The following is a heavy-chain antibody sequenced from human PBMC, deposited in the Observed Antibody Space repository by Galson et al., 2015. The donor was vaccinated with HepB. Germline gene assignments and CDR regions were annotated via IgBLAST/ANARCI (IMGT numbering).Heavy chain of an antibody. CDR2: ISGSGGST. CDR1: GFTFSRYA. J-gene: IGHJ5*02. V-gene: IGHV3-23*01. D-gene: IGHD6-13*01. Sequence: SLRLSCAASGFTFSRYAMSWVRQAPGKGLEWVSAISGSGGSTYYADSVKGRFTISRDNSKNSLYLQMNSLRTEDTALYYCAKEAFVHSSSWYSKEGWFDPWGQGTLVTVSS. CDR3: AKEAFVHSSSWYSKEGWFDP.